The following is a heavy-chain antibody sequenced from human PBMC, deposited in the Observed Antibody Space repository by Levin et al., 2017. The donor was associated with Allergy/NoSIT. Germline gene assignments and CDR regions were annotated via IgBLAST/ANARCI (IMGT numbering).Heavy chain of an antibody. Sequence: GGSLRLSCAASGFTFSTYAMNWVRQAPGQGLEWVSSVSDGGDYTFYADSVKGRFTISRDNSKDPLYLQMINLRAEATALYFCAKDDGAAYYSFDAWGQGTLVSVSS. CDR2: VSDGGDYT. CDR1: GFTFSTYA. D-gene: IGHD1-26*01. J-gene: IGHJ4*02. V-gene: IGHV3-23*01. CDR3: AKDDGAAYYSFDA.